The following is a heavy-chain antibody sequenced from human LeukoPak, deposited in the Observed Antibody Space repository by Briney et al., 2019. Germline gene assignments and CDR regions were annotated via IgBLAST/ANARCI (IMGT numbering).Heavy chain of an antibody. CDR1: GFTVSSSF. D-gene: IGHD2-2*01. CDR3: AREVISTPSYFDY. J-gene: IGHJ4*02. CDR2: IHRDDKT. V-gene: IGHV3-53*01. Sequence: GGSLRLSCAASGFTVSSSFIYWVRRAPGKGLEWVSFIHRDDKTYYSDSVKGRFTMSRDSSKNTLYLQMNSLGADDTAVYYCAREVISTPSYFDYWGQGILVTVSS.